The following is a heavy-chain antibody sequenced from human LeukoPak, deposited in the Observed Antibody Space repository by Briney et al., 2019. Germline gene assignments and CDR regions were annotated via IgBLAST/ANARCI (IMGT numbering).Heavy chain of an antibody. Sequence: GGSLRLSCAASEFTFSSYSMNWVRQAPGKGLEWVSYISSSSSTIYYADSVKGRFTISRDNAKNSLYLQMNSLRAEDTAVYYCAREGTSSPYYYYMDVRGKGTTVTVSS. J-gene: IGHJ6*03. CDR1: EFTFSSYS. CDR3: AREGTSSPYYYYMDV. CDR2: ISSSSSTI. V-gene: IGHV3-48*04. D-gene: IGHD1-14*01.